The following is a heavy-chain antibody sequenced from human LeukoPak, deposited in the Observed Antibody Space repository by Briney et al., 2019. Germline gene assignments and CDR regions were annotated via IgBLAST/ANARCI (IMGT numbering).Heavy chain of an antibody. J-gene: IGHJ5*02. Sequence: GGSLRLSCAASGFTFSSYSLNWVRQAPGKGLEWVSYISPSSSSTYYADSVKGRFTISRDNARNSLYLQMNSLSTEDTALYYCARDAASGNNWFDPWGQGTLVTVSS. CDR3: ARDAASGNNWFDP. CDR1: GFTFSSYS. CDR2: ISPSSSST. D-gene: IGHD3-3*01. V-gene: IGHV3-48*01.